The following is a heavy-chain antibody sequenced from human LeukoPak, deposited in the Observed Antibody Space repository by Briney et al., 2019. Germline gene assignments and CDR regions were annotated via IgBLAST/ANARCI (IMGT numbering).Heavy chain of an antibody. CDR3: ARLGSGSGSYYHDAFDI. CDR1: GFTFSSYA. CDR2: ISYDGSNK. V-gene: IGHV3-30*04. J-gene: IGHJ3*02. D-gene: IGHD3-10*01. Sequence: GGSLRLSCAASGFTFSSYAMHWVRQAPGKGLEWVAAISYDGSNKYSADSVKGRFTISRDNSKNTLYLQMNSLRAEDTAVYYCARLGSGSGSYYHDAFDIWGQGTMVTVSS.